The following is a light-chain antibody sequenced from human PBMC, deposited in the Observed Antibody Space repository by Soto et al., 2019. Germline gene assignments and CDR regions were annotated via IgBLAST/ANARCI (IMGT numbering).Light chain of an antibody. CDR3: QSYDSSLSGSNVV. J-gene: IGLJ2*01. CDR1: SSNIGAGYD. V-gene: IGLV1-40*01. Sequence: QAVVTQPPSVSGAPGQRVTISCTGSSSNIGAGYDVHWYQQLPGTAPKLLIYVNSNRPSGFPDRFSGSKSGTSASLAITGLQAEDEADYYCQSYDSSLSGSNVVFGGGTKVTVL. CDR2: VNS.